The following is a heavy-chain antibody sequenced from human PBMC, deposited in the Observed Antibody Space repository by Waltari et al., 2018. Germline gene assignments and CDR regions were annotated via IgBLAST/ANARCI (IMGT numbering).Heavy chain of an antibody. J-gene: IGHJ4*02. Sequence: EVQLVQSGAEVTTPGESLKLSCEGSGYSFSNSGTCWVRQMPGKGLEWMAFVRLSNSEIRSGPSFQGQVSISADRSISTAYLQWSSLQASDTAMYYCAGAVHGSSSWGYWGQGTLVTVSS. CDR1: GYSFSNSG. V-gene: IGHV5-51*01. CDR2: VRLSNSEI. CDR3: AGAVHGSSSWGY. D-gene: IGHD3-10*01.